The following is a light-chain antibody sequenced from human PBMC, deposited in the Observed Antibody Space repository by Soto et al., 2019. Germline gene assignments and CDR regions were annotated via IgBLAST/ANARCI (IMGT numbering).Light chain of an antibody. CDR1: HSISSSF. V-gene: IGKV3-20*01. J-gene: IGKJ5*01. CDR2: GAS. Sequence: DIVLTQSPCIFSLSPGERSSLSCGASHSISSSFLAWYQQKPGQAPRLLIYGASSRATGIPDRFSGTGSETDFTLTISRLEPEDFAVYYCQQYDNSPITFGQGTRLEIK. CDR3: QQYDNSPIT.